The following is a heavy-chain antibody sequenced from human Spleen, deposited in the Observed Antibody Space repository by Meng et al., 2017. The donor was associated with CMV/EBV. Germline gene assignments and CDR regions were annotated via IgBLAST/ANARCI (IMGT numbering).Heavy chain of an antibody. CDR2: IGTSSGDK. CDR1: GFDFISST. D-gene: IGHD3-22*01. J-gene: IGHJ4*02. CDR3: AREGDYYDRSGYYPSFFDY. Sequence: GESLKISCSASGFDFISSTMSWVRQAPGKGLEWVSTIGTSSGDKYHADSVRGRFTISRDNAKKTLYLQMNSLRAEDTAVYYCAREGDYYDRSGYYPSFFDYWGQGILVTVSS. V-gene: IGHV3-21*01.